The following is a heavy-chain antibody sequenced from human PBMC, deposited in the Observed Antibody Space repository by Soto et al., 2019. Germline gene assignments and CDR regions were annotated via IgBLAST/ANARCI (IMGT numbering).Heavy chain of an antibody. V-gene: IGHV4-39*01. CDR3: ARQGGNKFDY. J-gene: IGHJ4*02. Sequence: QLQLQESGPGLVKPSETLFLSCTVSGDSVISDHYYWAWVRQPPGKGLEWIGNVHYRGNTYQNPSLKSRVPITVDTSNNQVSLKLTSVTAADTSVYYCARQGGNKFDYWGQGTLVTVSS. D-gene: IGHD3-16*01. CDR1: GDSVISDHYY. CDR2: VHYRGNT.